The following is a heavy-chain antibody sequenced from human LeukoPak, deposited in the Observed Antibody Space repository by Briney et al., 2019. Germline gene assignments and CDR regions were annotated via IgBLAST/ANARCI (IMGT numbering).Heavy chain of an antibody. D-gene: IGHD3-22*01. V-gene: IGHV1-2*02. CDR3: ARGTPYYYDSSGYYYTRAAFDY. J-gene: IGHJ4*02. CDR2: INPNRGGT. Sequence: ASVKVSCKASGYTFTGYYMHWVRQAPGQGLEWMGWINPNRGGTNYAQKFQGRVTMTRDTSISTAYMELSRLRSDDTAVYYCARGTPYYYDSSGYYYTRAAFDYWGQGTLVTVSS. CDR1: GYTFTGYY.